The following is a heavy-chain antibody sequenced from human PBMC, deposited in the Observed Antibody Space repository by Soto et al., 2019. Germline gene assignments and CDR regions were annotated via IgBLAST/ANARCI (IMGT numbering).Heavy chain of an antibody. CDR1: GFTFSSYG. Sequence: GGSLRLSCAASGFTFSSYGMHWVRQAPGKGLEWVAVISYDGSNKYYADSVKGRFTISRDNSKNTLYLQMNSLRAEDTAVYYCAKDGSDILTGWYWYFDLWGRGTLVTVSS. CDR3: AKDGSDILTGWYWYFDL. CDR2: ISYDGSNK. V-gene: IGHV3-30*18. D-gene: IGHD3-9*01. J-gene: IGHJ2*01.